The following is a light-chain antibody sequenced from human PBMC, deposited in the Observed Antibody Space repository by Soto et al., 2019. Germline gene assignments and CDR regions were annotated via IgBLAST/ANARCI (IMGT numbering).Light chain of an antibody. V-gene: IGKV1-5*03. Sequence: DIQMTQSPSTLSASVGDRVTITCRASRSLFTWVAWYQQKPGKAPKLLIYKASSLESGVPSRFSGSGSGTEFSLTISSLQPDDFATYYCLQYNSHWTFGQGTKVEIK. CDR3: LQYNSHWT. CDR1: RSLFTW. J-gene: IGKJ1*01. CDR2: KAS.